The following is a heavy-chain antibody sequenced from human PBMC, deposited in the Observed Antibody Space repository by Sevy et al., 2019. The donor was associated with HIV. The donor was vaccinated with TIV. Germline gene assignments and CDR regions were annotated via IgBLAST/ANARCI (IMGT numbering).Heavy chain of an antibody. CDR1: GFTFDDYA. CDR2: VSWNSASI. J-gene: IGHJ3*02. V-gene: IGHV3-9*01. CDR3: TKDLGATLVPGYCYDGTCWPRDGFDI. Sequence: GGSLRLSCAASGFTFDDYAMHWVRQAPGKGLEWASGVSWNSASIGYAGSVRGRFTISGDNAKNSLSLQMNSLTSEDTAFYYCTKDLGATLVPGYCYDGTCWPRDGFDIWGHGTMVTVSS. D-gene: IGHD2-15*01.